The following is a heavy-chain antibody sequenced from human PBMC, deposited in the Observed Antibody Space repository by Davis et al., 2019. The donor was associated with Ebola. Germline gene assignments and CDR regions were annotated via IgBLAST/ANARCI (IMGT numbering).Heavy chain of an antibody. V-gene: IGHV4-4*07. J-gene: IGHJ4*02. CDR2: IYYSGST. CDR3: ARGQESSYTVKWARFDS. CDR1: GGSMSSYY. Sequence: SETLSLTCIVSGGSMSSYYWSWIRQPAGRGLEWIGRIYYSGSTSYNPSLESRVTMSVDRSKNQFSLKLTSVTAADTAVYFCARGQESSYTVKWARFDSWGQGTLVTVSS. D-gene: IGHD1-26*01.